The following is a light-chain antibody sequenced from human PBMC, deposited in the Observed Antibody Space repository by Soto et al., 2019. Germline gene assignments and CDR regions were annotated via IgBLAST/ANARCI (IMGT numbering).Light chain of an antibody. CDR1: GSDIGGYNY. V-gene: IGLV2-14*01. J-gene: IGLJ2*01. Sequence: QSALTQPASVSGSPGQSITISCTGTGSDIGGYNYVSWYQQHPGKAPKVMIYEVSNRPSEVSNRFSASKSGNTASLTISGLQAEDEADYYCTSYTSSSSVVFGGGTKVTVL. CDR2: EVS. CDR3: TSYTSSSSVV.